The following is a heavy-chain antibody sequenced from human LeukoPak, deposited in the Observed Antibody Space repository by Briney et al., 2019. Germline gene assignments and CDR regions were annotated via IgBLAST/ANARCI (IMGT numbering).Heavy chain of an antibody. D-gene: IGHD5-12*01. CDR1: GFTFSRFW. CDR3: ARDGTYTDYDPDFDI. J-gene: IGHJ4*02. CDR2: IKQDGSEK. Sequence: GGSLRLSCAASGFTFSRFWMSWVRQAPGEGLEWVANIKQDGSEKYYVDSVKGRFTISRDNAKNSLYLQMNSLRAEDTAVFYCARDGTYTDYDPDFDIWGQGTLVTVSS. V-gene: IGHV3-7*04.